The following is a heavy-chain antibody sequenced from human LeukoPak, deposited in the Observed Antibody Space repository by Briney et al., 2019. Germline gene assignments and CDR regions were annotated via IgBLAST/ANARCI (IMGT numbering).Heavy chain of an antibody. Sequence: GGSLRLSCAASGFTFSSYSMNWVRQAPGKGLEWVSSISSSSSYIYYADSVKGRFTISRDNAKNSLYLQMNSLGAEDTAVYYCARGAVAGYFDYWGQGTLVTVSS. CDR3: ARGAVAGYFDY. J-gene: IGHJ4*02. D-gene: IGHD6-19*01. V-gene: IGHV3-21*01. CDR1: GFTFSSYS. CDR2: ISSSSSYI.